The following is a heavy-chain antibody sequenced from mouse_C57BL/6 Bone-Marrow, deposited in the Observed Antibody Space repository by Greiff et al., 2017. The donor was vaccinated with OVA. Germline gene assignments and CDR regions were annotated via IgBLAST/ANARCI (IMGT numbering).Heavy chain of an antibody. CDR3: ARDWPWYFDV. D-gene: IGHD4-1*01. CDR2: INPYNGGT. CDR1: GYTFTDYY. J-gene: IGHJ1*03. Sequence: VQLKQSGPVLVKPGASVKMSCKASGYTFTDYYMNWVKQSHGKSLEWIGVINPYNGGTSYNQKFKGKATLTVDKSSSTAYMERNSLTSEDSAVYYCARDWPWYFDVWGTGTTVTVSS. V-gene: IGHV1-19*01.